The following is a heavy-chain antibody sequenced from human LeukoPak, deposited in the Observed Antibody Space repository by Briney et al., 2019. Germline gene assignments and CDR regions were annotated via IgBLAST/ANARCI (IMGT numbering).Heavy chain of an antibody. V-gene: IGHV4-30-4*01. CDR1: GDSISGGDYY. CDR3: ANVLVATITQYYFDY. CDR2: IYYTGYT. Sequence: SQTLSLTCTVSGDSISGGDYYWSWIRQPPGKGLEWIGYIYYTGYTYYNPSLKSRVTISEDTSTNQFSLKLSSVTAADTAVYYCANVLVATITQYYFDYWGQGTLVTVSS. D-gene: IGHD5-12*01. J-gene: IGHJ4*02.